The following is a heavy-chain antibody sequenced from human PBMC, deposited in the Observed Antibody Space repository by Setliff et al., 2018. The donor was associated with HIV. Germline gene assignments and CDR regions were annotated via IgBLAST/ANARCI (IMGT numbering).Heavy chain of an antibody. D-gene: IGHD6-19*01. CDR2: INPNSGDT. CDR3: ARRQQWLGREYYFDY. Sequence: GASVKVSCKASAYTFTDYYMHWVRQAPGQGLEWMGWINPNSGDTNYAQKFQGRVTMTRDTSIKTAYMELSSPRSDDTAVYYCARRQQWLGREYYFDYWGQGTLVTVSS. J-gene: IGHJ4*02. CDR1: AYTFTDYY. V-gene: IGHV1-2*02.